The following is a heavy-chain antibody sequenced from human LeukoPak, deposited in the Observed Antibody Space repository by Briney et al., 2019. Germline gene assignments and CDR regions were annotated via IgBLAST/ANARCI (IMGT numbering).Heavy chain of an antibody. Sequence: NPSETLSLTCTVSGDSISSSTYYWGWIRQPPGKGLEWIGEINHSGSTNYNPSLKSRVTISVDTSKNQFSLKLSSVTAADTAVYYCARVPGSRGDYWGQGTLVTVSS. CDR1: GDSISSSTYY. D-gene: IGHD6-19*01. CDR3: ARVPGSRGDY. J-gene: IGHJ4*02. V-gene: IGHV4-39*07. CDR2: INHSGST.